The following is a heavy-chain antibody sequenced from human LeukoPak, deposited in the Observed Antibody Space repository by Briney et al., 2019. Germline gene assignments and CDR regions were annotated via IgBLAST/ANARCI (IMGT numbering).Heavy chain of an antibody. D-gene: IGHD3/OR15-3a*01. CDR2: IYYSGTI. CDR1: SGSISSSGHY. J-gene: IGHJ4*02. Sequence: PSETLSLTCTVASGSISSSGHYWGWIRQPPGKGLEWIGSIYYSGTIYYNPSLKSRVTISADTSKNQFSLKLSSVTAADTAVYYCARTTFGLVIMGYWGQGILVTVSS. CDR3: ARTTFGLVIMGY. V-gene: IGHV4-39*01.